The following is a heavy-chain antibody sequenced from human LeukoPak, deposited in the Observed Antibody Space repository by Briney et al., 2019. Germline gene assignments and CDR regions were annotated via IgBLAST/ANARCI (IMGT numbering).Heavy chain of an antibody. D-gene: IGHD4-17*01. CDR1: GFTFSIYG. V-gene: IGHV3-30*03. CDR3: ARETTVTTFYYFDY. Sequence: PGGSLRLSCAASGFTFSIYGMHWVRQAPGKGLEWVAAIIYDGSNKYYADSVKGRFTISRDNSKNTLDLQMNSLRAEDTAVYYCARETTVTTFYYFDYWGQGTLVTVSS. CDR2: IIYDGSNK. J-gene: IGHJ4*02.